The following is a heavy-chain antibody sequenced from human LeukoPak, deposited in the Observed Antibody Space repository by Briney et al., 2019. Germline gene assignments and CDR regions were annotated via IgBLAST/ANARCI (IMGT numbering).Heavy chain of an antibody. CDR3: ARHSGLRSPFDP. V-gene: IGHV4-39*01. Sequence: SETLSLTCTLSGGSFSNYNYYWGWIRQPPGKGLEWIASIYSSGITYYNPSLKSRVTVSLDTSKNRFSLKLTSATAADTSVYYCARHSGLRSPFDPWGQGTLVTVSS. CDR1: GGSFSNYNYY. D-gene: IGHD3-3*01. J-gene: IGHJ5*02. CDR2: IYSSGIT.